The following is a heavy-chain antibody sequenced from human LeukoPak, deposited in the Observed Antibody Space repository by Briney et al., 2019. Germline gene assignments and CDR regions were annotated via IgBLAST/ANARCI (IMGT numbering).Heavy chain of an antibody. V-gene: IGHV4-39*01. CDR2: IYYSGST. J-gene: IGHJ5*02. CDR3: ARHEYSGSYYGLSWFDP. Sequence: PSETLSLTCTVSGGSISSSGYYLGWIRQPPGKGLVWIARIYYSGSTYYNPSLKSRVTISVDKSKNQLSLKLSSLTAADTAVYYCARHEYSGSYYGLSWFDPWGQGALVTVSS. CDR1: GGSISSSGYY. D-gene: IGHD1-26*01.